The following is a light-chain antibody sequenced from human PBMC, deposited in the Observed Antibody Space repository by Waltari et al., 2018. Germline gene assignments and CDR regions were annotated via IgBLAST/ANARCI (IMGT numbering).Light chain of an antibody. Sequence: QSVLTQSPSASGTPGQRVTISCSGSSSNIEINYVYWYQQFPGTAPKLLIYGDHKRPSGVPDRFSGSKSGTSASLAISGLRSEDEADYYCAVWEDSLSGRVFGGGTRLTVL. V-gene: IGLV1-47*01. CDR2: GDH. CDR3: AVWEDSLSGRV. J-gene: IGLJ3*02. CDR1: SSNIEINY.